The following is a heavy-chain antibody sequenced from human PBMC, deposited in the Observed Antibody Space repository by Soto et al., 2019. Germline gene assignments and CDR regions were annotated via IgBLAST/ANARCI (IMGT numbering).Heavy chain of an antibody. CDR2: IFYIGTT. CDR1: GGSISSGGYF. D-gene: IGHD1-1*01. CDR3: ARGVLY. Sequence: QVQLQESGPGLVKPSQTLSLTCTVSGGSISSGGYFWSWIRQPPGKGLEWIGNIFYIGTTYYNPSIKSGVIISVDTSKNQISLKLSSVTAADTAVYFCARGVLYWGNGTLVTVSS. J-gene: IGHJ4*01. V-gene: IGHV4-31*03.